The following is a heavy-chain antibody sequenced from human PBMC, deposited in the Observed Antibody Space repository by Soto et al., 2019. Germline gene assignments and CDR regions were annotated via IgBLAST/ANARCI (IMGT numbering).Heavy chain of an antibody. Sequence: SETLSLTCAVSGGSISSGGYSWSWIRQPPGKGLEWIGYIYHSGSTYYNPSLKSRVTISVDRSKNQFSLKLSSVTAADTAVYYWARVPDRWGQGTLVSVSS. CDR2: IYHSGST. D-gene: IGHD2-2*01. CDR3: ARVPDR. J-gene: IGHJ5*02. CDR1: GGSISSGGYS. V-gene: IGHV4-30-2*01.